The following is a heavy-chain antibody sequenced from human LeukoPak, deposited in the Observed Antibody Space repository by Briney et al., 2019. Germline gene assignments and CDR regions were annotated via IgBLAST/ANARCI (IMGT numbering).Heavy chain of an antibody. CDR1: GFTFSSYM. Sequence: PGGSLRLSCAASGFTFSSYMMNWVRQAPGKGLEWVSSINSGSTYTYYTESVKGRFTVSRDNAKNSLFLQMNSLRAEDTAIYYCARSLTTLTYEGYWGQGTLVTVSS. CDR3: ARSLTTLTYEGY. CDR2: INSGSTYT. J-gene: IGHJ4*02. V-gene: IGHV3-21*01. D-gene: IGHD1-1*01.